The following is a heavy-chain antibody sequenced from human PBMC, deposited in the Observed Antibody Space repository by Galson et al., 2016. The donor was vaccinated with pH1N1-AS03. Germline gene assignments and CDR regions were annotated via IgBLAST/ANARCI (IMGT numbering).Heavy chain of an antibody. J-gene: IGHJ5*02. CDR1: GGSITTEGFY. D-gene: IGHD4-23*01. CDR2: IHHTGSP. CDR3: ARTDYGGNSGWFDP. V-gene: IGHV4-30-4*01. Sequence: TLSLTCSVFGGSITTEGFYWSWIRQTPEKGLEWLGYIHHTGSPYYNPSLGSQLTMTIDTSRHQFSLTLKSVTAADSAVYYCARTDYGGNSGWFDPWGQGTRVTVSS.